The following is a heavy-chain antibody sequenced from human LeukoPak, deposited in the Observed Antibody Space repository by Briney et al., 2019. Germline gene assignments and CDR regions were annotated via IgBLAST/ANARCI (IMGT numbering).Heavy chain of an antibody. V-gene: IGHV6-1*01. CDR3: ARNRPLDV. J-gene: IGHJ6*02. D-gene: IGHD6-6*01. CDR2: TYYRSKWYN. CDR1: GDSVSSNSAS. Sequence: SQTLSLTCAISGDSVSSNSASWNWTRPSPSRGVEWLGRTYYRSKWYNDYAVSVKSRITINPDTSNNQFSLQLNSVTPEDTAVYYCARNRPLDVWGQGTTVTVSS.